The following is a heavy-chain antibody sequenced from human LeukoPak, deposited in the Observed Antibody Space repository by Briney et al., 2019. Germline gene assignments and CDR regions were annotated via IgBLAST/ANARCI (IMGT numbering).Heavy chain of an antibody. CDR2: ISGSGGST. D-gene: IGHD6-13*01. CDR1: GFTFSSHA. Sequence: GGSLRLSCAASGFTFSSHAMSWVRQAPGKGLEWVSAISGSGGSTYYADSVKGRFTISRDNSKNTLYLQMNSLRAEGTAVYYCAKDQVIAAAGTRWFDPWGQGTLVTVSS. V-gene: IGHV3-23*01. J-gene: IGHJ5*02. CDR3: AKDQVIAAAGTRWFDP.